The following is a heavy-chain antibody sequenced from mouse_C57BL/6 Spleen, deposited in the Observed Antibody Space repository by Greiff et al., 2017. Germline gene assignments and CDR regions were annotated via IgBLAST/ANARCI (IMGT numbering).Heavy chain of an antibody. Sequence: EVKLQESGPGLVKPSQSLSLTCSVTGYYITSGYYWNWIRQFPGNKLEWMGYISYDGSNEYNPSLKNRISITRDTSKNQFFLKLNSVTTEDTATYYSARGGISWGYFDYWGQGTTLTVSS. CDR2: ISYDGSN. CDR3: ARGGISWGYFDY. D-gene: IGHD1-1*01. CDR1: GYYITSGYY. J-gene: IGHJ2*01. V-gene: IGHV3-6*01.